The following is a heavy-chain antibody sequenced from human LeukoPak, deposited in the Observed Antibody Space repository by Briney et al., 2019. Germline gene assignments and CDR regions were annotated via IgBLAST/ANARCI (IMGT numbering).Heavy chain of an antibody. CDR1: GFTFSSYG. D-gene: IGHD6-13*01. CDR2: IRYDGSNK. J-gene: IGHJ5*02. V-gene: IGHV3-30*02. Sequence: GGSLRLSCAASGFTFSSYGVHWVRQAPGEGLEWVAFIRYDGSNKYYADSVKGRFTISRDNSKNTLYLQMNSLRAEDTAVYYCAKADRRWYSSSWYESSNWFDPWGQVTLVTVSS. CDR3: AKADRRWYSSSWYESSNWFDP.